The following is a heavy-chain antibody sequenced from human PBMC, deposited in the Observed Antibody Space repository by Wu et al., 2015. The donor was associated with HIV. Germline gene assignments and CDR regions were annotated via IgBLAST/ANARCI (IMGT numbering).Heavy chain of an antibody. Sequence: QVQLVQSGAEVKKPGSSVKVSCKVSGGTFSSYAINWVRQAPGQGLEWMGRIIPVFGTTNYAQKFQGRVTITADQSTSTAYMELSSLRSGDTAIYYCARTPSISYYLHYVDYWGXGTLVTVSS. CDR3: ARTPSISYYLHYVDY. J-gene: IGHJ4*02. D-gene: IGHD1-26*01. CDR1: GGTFSSYA. V-gene: IGHV1-69*13. CDR2: IIPVFGTT.